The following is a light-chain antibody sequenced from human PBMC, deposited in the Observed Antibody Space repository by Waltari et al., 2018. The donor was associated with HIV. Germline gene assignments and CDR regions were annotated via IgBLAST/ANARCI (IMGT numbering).Light chain of an antibody. CDR1: SSDVGAYNL. V-gene: IGLV2-23*02. CDR2: EVT. CDR3: CSYTGSGIR. Sequence: QSALTQVASVSGSPGQSITISCTGTSSDVGAYNLVSWYQQHPVTAPHLLMFEVTTRPSGFSDRFSGCRSGNTASLTVSGLQAEDEGDYYGCSYTGSGIRFGGGTKLTVL. J-gene: IGLJ2*01.